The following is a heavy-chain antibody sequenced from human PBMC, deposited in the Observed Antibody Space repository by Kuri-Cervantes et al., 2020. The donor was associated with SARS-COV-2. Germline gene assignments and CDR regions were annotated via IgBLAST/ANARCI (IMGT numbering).Heavy chain of an antibody. V-gene: IGHV3-48*03. D-gene: IGHD3-9*01. CDR3: AKADWANYYYYYGMDV. CDR2: ISSSGSTI. Sequence: GGSLRLSCAASGFTFSSYEMNWVRQAPGKGLEWVSYISSSGSTIYYADSVKGRFTISRDNSKNTLYLQMNSLRAEDTAVYYCAKADWANYYYYYGMDVWGQGTTVTVSS. J-gene: IGHJ6*02. CDR1: GFTFSSYE.